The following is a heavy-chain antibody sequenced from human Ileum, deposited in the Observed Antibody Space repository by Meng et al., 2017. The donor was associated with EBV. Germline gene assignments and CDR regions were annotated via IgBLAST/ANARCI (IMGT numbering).Heavy chain of an antibody. Sequence: HLQEPGPGLVKPSETLSLTCTVSGGPINSSSYYWGWIRQPPGKGLEWIGSIYYSGRTYYNPSLKSRVTISVDTSKNQFSLKLSSVTAADTAVYYCARPIAAAGWFDPWGQGTLVTVSS. CDR2: IYYSGRT. CDR1: GGPINSSSYY. D-gene: IGHD6-13*01. J-gene: IGHJ5*02. CDR3: ARPIAAAGWFDP. V-gene: IGHV4-39*01.